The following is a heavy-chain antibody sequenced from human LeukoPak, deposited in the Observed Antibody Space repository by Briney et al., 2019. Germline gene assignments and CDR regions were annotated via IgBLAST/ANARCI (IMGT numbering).Heavy chain of an antibody. D-gene: IGHD3-9*01. Sequence: GGSLRLSCAASGFTFSSYWMSWVRQAPGKGLEWVANIKQDGSEKYYVDSVKGRFTISRDNAKNSLYLQMNRLTAEDTAVYYCARESSLDILTGYLSLYYYYGMDVWGQGTTVTVSS. CDR2: IKQDGSEK. J-gene: IGHJ6*02. CDR3: ARESSLDILTGYLSLYYYYGMDV. V-gene: IGHV3-7*01. CDR1: GFTFSSYW.